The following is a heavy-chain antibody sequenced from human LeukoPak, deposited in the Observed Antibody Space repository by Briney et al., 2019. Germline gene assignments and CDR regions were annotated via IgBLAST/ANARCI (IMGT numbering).Heavy chain of an antibody. Sequence: PSETLSLTCTVSGGSISSYYWSWIRQPAGKGLEWIGRIYTSGSTNYNPSLKGRVTMSVDTSKNQFSLKLSSVTAADTAVYYCARETIMTTVVPRPNWFDPWGQGTLVTVSS. CDR3: ARETIMTTVVPRPNWFDP. CDR1: GGSISSYY. J-gene: IGHJ5*02. D-gene: IGHD4-23*01. CDR2: IYTSGST. V-gene: IGHV4-4*07.